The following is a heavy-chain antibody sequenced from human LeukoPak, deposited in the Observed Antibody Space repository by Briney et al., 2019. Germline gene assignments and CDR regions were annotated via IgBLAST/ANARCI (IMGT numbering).Heavy chain of an antibody. CDR2: INSDGSST. D-gene: IGHD4-11*01. J-gene: IGHJ4*02. CDR1: GFTFSSYW. CDR3: ARGEDYTKFDY. V-gene: IGHV3-74*01. Sequence: SGGSLRLSCAASGFTFSSYWMSWVRQAPGKGLVWVSRINSDGSSTSYADSVKGRFTISRDNAKNTLYLQMNSLRAEDTAVYYCARGEDYTKFDYWGQGTLVTVSS.